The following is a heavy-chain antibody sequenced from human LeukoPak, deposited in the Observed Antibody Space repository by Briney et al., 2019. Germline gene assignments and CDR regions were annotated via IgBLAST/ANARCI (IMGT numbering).Heavy chain of an antibody. CDR2: ISGSGGST. V-gene: IGHV3-23*01. Sequence: GGSLRLSCAASGLTFTTYAMTWVRQAPGKGLEWVSAISGSGGSTYYADSVKGRFTISRDNSKNTLYLQMNSLRAEDTAVYYCAKDPLRFLDTVAFDYWGQGTLVTVSS. CDR3: AKDPLRFLDTVAFDY. CDR1: GLTFTTYA. D-gene: IGHD3-3*01. J-gene: IGHJ4*02.